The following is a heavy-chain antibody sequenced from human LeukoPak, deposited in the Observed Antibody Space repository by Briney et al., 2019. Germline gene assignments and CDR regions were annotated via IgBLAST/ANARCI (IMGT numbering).Heavy chain of an antibody. Sequence: SETLSLTCTVSGGSISSYYWTWIRQHPGKGLEWIGYISYSGNTYYSSSLKSRANMALDSSTNQFSLRLRSVTAADTAMYYCATRMITVYYFDSWGQGTPVTVSS. CDR2: ISYSGNT. J-gene: IGHJ4*02. CDR3: ATRMITVYYFDS. V-gene: IGHV4-59*06. CDR1: GGSISSYY. D-gene: IGHD3-16*01.